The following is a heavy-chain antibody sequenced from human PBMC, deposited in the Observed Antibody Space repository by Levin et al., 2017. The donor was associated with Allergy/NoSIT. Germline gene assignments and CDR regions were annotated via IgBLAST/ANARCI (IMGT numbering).Heavy chain of an antibody. CDR1: GYTFTNYG. CDR3: AREAAAGSGGDY. V-gene: IGHV1-18*01. CDR2: ISAFNHNT. J-gene: IGHJ4*02. D-gene: IGHD6-13*01. Sequence: GESLKISCKASGYTFTNYGISWMRQAPGQGLEWMGWISAFNHNTDYAQKFQGRVTMTTDTSTSTAYMELRSLISDDTALYYCAREAAAGSGGDYWSQGTLVTVSS.